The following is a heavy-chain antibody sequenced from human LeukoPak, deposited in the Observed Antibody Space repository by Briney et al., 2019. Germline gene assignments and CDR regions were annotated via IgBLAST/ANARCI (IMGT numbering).Heavy chain of an antibody. Sequence: ASVKVSRKASGYTFTSYGISWVRQAPGQGLEWMGWISAYNGNTNYAQKLQGRVTMTTDTSTSTAYMELRSLRSDDTAVYYCARSLDVEWLLLRPPDYWGQGTLVTVSS. CDR3: ARSLDVEWLLLRPPDY. CDR2: ISAYNGNT. D-gene: IGHD3-3*01. J-gene: IGHJ4*02. V-gene: IGHV1-18*01. CDR1: GYTFTSYG.